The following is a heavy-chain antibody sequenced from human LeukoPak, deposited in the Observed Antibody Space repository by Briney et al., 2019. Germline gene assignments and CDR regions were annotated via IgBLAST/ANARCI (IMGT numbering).Heavy chain of an antibody. CDR3: TSSNWGYSSDY. V-gene: IGHV3-73*01. D-gene: IGHD7-27*01. CDR1: GFTFSGSA. CDR2: IRSKANSYAT. Sequence: GGSLKLSCAAPGFTFSGSAMHWVRQASGKGLEWVGRIRSKANSYATAYAASVKGRFTISRDDSKNTAYLQMNSLKTEDTAVYYCTSSNWGYSSDYWGQGTLVTVSS. J-gene: IGHJ4*02.